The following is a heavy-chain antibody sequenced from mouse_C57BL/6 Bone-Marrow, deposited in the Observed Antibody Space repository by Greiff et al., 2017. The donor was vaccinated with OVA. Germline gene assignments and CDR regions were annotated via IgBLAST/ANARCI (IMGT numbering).Heavy chain of an antibody. V-gene: IGHV1-81*01. CDR2: IYPRSGNT. CDR3: ARCYSNYPFDY. Sequence: VQGVESGAELARPGASVKLSCKASGYTFTSYGISWVKQRTGQGLEWIGEIYPRSGNTYYNEKFKGKATLTADKSSSTAYMELRSLTSEDSAVYFCARCYSNYPFDYWGQGTTLTVSS. J-gene: IGHJ2*01. CDR1: GYTFTSYG. D-gene: IGHD2-5*01.